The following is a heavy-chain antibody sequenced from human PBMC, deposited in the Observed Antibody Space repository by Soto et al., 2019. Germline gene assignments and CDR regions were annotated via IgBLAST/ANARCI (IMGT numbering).Heavy chain of an antibody. D-gene: IGHD6-19*01. J-gene: IGHJ4*02. CDR3: ARDLGITVAGILDY. CDR2: IIPILGIA. V-gene: IGHV1-69*04. CDR1: GGTFSSYT. Sequence: GASVKVSCKASGGTFSSYTISWVQQAPGKGLEEMGRIIPILGIANYAKKFQGRVTITADKSTSTANMELSSLRSEDTAVYYCARDLGITVAGILDYWGQGILVTVSS.